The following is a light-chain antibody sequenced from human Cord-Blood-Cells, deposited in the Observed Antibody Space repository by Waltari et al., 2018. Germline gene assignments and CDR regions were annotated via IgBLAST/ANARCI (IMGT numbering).Light chain of an antibody. J-gene: IGLJ3*02. Sequence: QYALTQPASVSGSPGQSITISCTGTSSDVGGYNYVSWYQQHPGKAPKLMIYDVSNRPSGVSNRFSGSKSGNTASLTISGLQAEDEADYYCSSYTSSSTLNWVFGGGTKLTVL. CDR3: SSYTSSSTLNWV. CDR1: SSDVGGYNY. V-gene: IGLV2-14*01. CDR2: DVS.